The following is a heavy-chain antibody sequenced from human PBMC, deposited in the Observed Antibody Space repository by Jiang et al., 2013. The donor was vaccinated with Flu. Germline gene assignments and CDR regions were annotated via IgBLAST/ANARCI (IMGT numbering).Heavy chain of an antibody. V-gene: IGHV3-23*04. D-gene: IGHD5-18*01. CDR2: ISGSGGST. J-gene: IGHJ3*02. CDR3: ANLRRDGAYSYGLRGDAFDI. Sequence: QLVESGGGLVKPGGSLRLSCAASGFTFSSYAMSWVRQAPGKGLEWVSAISGSGGSTYYADSVKGRFTISRDNSKNTLYLQMNSLRAEDTAVYYCANLRRDGAYSYGLRGDAFDIWGQGTMVTVSS. CDR1: GFTFSSYA.